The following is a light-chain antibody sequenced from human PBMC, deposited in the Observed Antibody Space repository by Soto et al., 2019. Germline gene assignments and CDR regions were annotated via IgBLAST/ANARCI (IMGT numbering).Light chain of an antibody. J-gene: IGKJ4*01. CDR2: GAS. V-gene: IGKV3D-15*01. Sequence: EIVLTQSPGTLSLSPGERATLSCRASQSVSNNYLAWYQQKPGQAPRLLMYGASTRATGIPDRFSGSGSGTEFTLTISSLQSEDFAVYYCQQYNNWPLTFGGGTKVDI. CDR1: QSVSNN. CDR3: QQYNNWPLT.